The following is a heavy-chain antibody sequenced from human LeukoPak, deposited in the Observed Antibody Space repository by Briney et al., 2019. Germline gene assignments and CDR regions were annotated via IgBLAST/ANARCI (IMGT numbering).Heavy chain of an antibody. CDR3: ANTGYNYEFDY. CDR1: GFTFSTYW. CDR2: INRDGSGV. J-gene: IGHJ4*02. D-gene: IGHD5-18*01. Sequence: GGSLRLSCAASGFTFSTYWMHWVRQAPGKGLVWISRINRDGSGVTYADSVKGRFTISRDNAKSILYLQMNSLRAEDTAVYYCANTGYNYEFDYWGQGTLVTVSS. V-gene: IGHV3-74*01.